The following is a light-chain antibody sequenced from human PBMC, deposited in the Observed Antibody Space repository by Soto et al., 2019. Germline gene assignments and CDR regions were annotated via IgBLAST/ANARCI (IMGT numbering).Light chain of an antibody. V-gene: IGKV3-20*01. Sequence: EIVLTQSPDTLSLSPGERATLSCRASQRGGGNYLAWFQQKPGQAPRLLISRASSRATGTPGRFSGSASGTDFTLTINSREPEYCAVYYCHIYVDSPWVFGHRTKVEIK. CDR2: RAS. CDR1: QRGGGNY. CDR3: HIYVDSPWV. J-gene: IGKJ1*01.